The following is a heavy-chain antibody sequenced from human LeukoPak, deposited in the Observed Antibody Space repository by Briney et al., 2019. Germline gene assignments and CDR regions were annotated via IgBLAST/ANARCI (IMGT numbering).Heavy chain of an antibody. J-gene: IGHJ4*02. CDR3: AREGFVGAADY. D-gene: IGHD6-13*01. V-gene: IGHV3-7*01. Sequence: GGSLRLSCAASEFTFSGYWMNWVRQAPGKGPEWVANINQDGSEKHYVDSVKGRFTISRDNAKNSLFLQMNSLRVEETAVFYWAREGFVGAADYWGKGTLVTVSS. CDR2: INQDGSEK. CDR1: EFTFSGYW.